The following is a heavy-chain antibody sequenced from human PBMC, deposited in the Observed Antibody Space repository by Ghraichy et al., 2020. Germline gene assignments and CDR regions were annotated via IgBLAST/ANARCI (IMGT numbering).Heavy chain of an antibody. J-gene: IGHJ4*02. D-gene: IGHD3-22*01. CDR2: INHSGST. CDR1: GGSFSGYY. V-gene: IGHV4-34*01. Sequence: SETLSLTCAVYGGSFSGYYWSWIRQPPGKRLEWIGEINHSGSTNYNPSLKSRVTISVDTSKNQFSLKLSSVTAADTAVYYCARVYRYYDSSGYYYVRRPFDYWGQGTLVTVSS. CDR3: ARVYRYYDSSGYYYVRRPFDY.